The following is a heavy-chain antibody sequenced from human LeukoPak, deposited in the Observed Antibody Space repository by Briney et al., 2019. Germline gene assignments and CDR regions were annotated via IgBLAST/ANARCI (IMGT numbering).Heavy chain of an antibody. Sequence: SETLSLTCTVSGGSISSYYWSWIRQPPGKGLEWIGYIYYSGSTNYNPSLTSRVTISVDTSKNQFSLKLSSVTAADTAVYYCARAAAWSENYYWYFDRWGRGTLVTVSS. V-gene: IGHV4-59*01. CDR1: GGSISSYY. D-gene: IGHD1-7*01. CDR3: ARAAAWSENYYWYFDR. J-gene: IGHJ2*01. CDR2: IYYSGST.